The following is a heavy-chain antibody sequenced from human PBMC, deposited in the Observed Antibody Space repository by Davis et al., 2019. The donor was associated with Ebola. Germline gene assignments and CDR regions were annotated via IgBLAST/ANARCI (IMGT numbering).Heavy chain of an antibody. CDR2: IYSGGST. J-gene: IGHJ6*02. CDR3: ARDRRVAVAGTMNYYYYYGMDV. V-gene: IGHV3-53*04. D-gene: IGHD6-13*01. CDR1: GFTVSSNY. Sequence: GESLKISCAASGFTVSSNYMSWVRQAPGKGLEWVSVIYSGGSTYYADSVKGRFTISRHNPKNTLYLQMNSLRAEDTAVYYCARDRRVAVAGTMNYYYYYGMDVWGQGTTVTVSS.